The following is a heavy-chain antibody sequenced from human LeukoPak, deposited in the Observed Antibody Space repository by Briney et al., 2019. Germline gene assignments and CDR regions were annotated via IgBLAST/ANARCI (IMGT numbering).Heavy chain of an antibody. CDR2: IYYSGST. Sequence: TSETLSLTCTVSGGSIISGDYYWSWIRQPPGKGLEWIGYIYYSGSTYYNPSLKSRVTISVDTSKNQFSLKLSSVTAADTAVYYCARDGKDDFWSGYYGYWGQGTLVTVS. CDR3: ARDGKDDFWSGYYGY. J-gene: IGHJ4*02. V-gene: IGHV4-30-4*01. CDR1: GGSIISGDYY. D-gene: IGHD3-3*01.